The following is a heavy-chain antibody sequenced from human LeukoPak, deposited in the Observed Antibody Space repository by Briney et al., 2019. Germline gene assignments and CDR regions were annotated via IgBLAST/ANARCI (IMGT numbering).Heavy chain of an antibody. J-gene: IGHJ6*04. CDR2: ISSSGSTI. D-gene: IGHD3-10*02. CDR1: GFTFRSFE. Sequence: GGAPRLSCAAPGFTFRSFEMKWVRPAPGKGGGGVSYISSSGSTIYYADSVKGRFTISRDNAKNSLYLQMNSLRAEDTAVYYCAELGITMIGGVWGKGTTVTISS. CDR3: AELGITMIGGV. V-gene: IGHV3-48*03.